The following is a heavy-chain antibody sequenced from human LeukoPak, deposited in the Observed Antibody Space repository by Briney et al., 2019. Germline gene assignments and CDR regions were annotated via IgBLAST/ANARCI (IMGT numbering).Heavy chain of an antibody. CDR2: INPNSGDT. D-gene: IGHD6-13*01. V-gene: IGHV1-2*02. Sequence: ASVKVSCKASGYTFTNYGISWVRQAPGQGLEWMGWINPNSGDTNYAQNFQGRVTMTRDTSINTAYMELSSLRSDDTAVYYCARIKWSAANDWGQGTLVTVSS. CDR3: ARIKWSAAND. J-gene: IGHJ4*02. CDR1: GYTFTNYG.